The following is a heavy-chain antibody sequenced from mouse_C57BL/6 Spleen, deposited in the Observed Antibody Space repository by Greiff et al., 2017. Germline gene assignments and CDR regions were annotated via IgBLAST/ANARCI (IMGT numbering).Heavy chain of an antibody. D-gene: IGHD2-3*01. V-gene: IGHV1-76*01. CDR3: ARGGWLVLMDY. Sequence: QVQLQQSGAVLVRPGASVKLSCKASGYTFTDYYINWVKQRPGQGLEWIARIYPGSGNTYYNEKFKGKATLTAEKSSSTAYMQLSSVTSEDSAVYVCARGGWLVLMDYWGQGASVTVSS. J-gene: IGHJ4*01. CDR2: IYPGSGNT. CDR1: GYTFTDYY.